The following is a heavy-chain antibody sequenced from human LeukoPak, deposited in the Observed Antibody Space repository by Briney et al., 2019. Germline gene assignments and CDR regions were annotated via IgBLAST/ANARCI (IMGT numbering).Heavy chain of an antibody. CDR2: IYYSGST. D-gene: IGHD3-10*01. J-gene: IGHJ4*02. CDR3: ARQNDFSYYYGSGSYSLFDY. V-gene: IGHV4-59*08. CDR1: GGSINNYY. Sequence: SETLSLTCTVSGGSINNYYWSWIRQPPGKGLEWIGYIYYSGSTNYNPSLKSRVTISVDTSKNQFSLKLSSVTAADTAVYYCARQNDFSYYYGSGSYSLFDYWGQGTLVTVSS.